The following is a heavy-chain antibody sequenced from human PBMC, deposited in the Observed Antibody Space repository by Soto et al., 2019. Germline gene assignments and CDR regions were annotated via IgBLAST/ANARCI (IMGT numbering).Heavy chain of an antibody. Sequence: PGGSLRLSCAASGFTFSRYGMPWVRQAPGKGLEWVAVISYDGSNKYYADSVKGRFTISRDNYKNTLYLHMNSLRAEDTAVYYCAKCLLRGDYGGQGTLVTVSS. J-gene: IGHJ4*02. CDR1: GFTFSRYG. CDR3: AKCLLRGDY. V-gene: IGHV3-30*18. D-gene: IGHD1-26*01. CDR2: ISYDGSNK.